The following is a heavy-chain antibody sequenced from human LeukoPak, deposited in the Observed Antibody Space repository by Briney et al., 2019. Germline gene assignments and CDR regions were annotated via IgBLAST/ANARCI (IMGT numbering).Heavy chain of an antibody. CDR1: GFTFSSYW. CDR3: ARGGELLRPADY. Sequence: PGGSLRLSCAASGFTFSSYWMTWVRQAPGKGLEWVANIKQDGSEKYYVDSVKGRFTISRDNAKNSLYLQMNNLRAEDTAVYYCARGGELLRPADYWGQGTLVTVSS. V-gene: IGHV3-7*01. J-gene: IGHJ4*02. D-gene: IGHD1-26*01. CDR2: IKQDGSEK.